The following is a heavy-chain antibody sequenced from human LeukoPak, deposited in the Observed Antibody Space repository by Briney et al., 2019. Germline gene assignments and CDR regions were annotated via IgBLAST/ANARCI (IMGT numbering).Heavy chain of an antibody. Sequence: GGSLRLSCAASGFTFSNYGIHGVRPAPGKGLEWVAVISYDGSNKYYAESVKGRFTISRDNSKNTLYLQMNSLRAEDTAVYYCAKGYGFDSSGSEHYFENWGQGILVT. CDR2: ISYDGSNK. CDR1: GFTFSNYG. CDR3: AKGYGFDSSGSEHYFEN. J-gene: IGHJ4*02. D-gene: IGHD3-22*01. V-gene: IGHV3-30*18.